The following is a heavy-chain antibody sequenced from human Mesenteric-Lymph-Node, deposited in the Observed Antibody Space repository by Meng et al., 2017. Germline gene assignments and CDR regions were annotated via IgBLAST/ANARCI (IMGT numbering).Heavy chain of an antibody. CDR2: ISGSGGST. V-gene: IGHV3-23*01. J-gene: IGHJ6*02. CDR1: GFTFSSYA. Sequence: GGSLRLSCAASGFTFSSYAMSWVRQAPGKGLEWVSAISGSGGSTYYADSVKGRFTISRDNSKNTLYLQMNSLRAEDTAVYYCAKSEFIYDILTGYSVDRHYYYYYGMDVWGQGTTVTVSS. CDR3: AKSEFIYDILTGYSVDRHYYYYYGMDV. D-gene: IGHD3-9*01.